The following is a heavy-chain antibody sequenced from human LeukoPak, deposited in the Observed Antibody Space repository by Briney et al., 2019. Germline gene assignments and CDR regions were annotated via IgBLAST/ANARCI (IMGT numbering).Heavy chain of an antibody. D-gene: IGHD1-26*01. CDR1: GFTFSSYA. CDR3: AKDEGSGSYAEYFQH. CDR2: ISWDGGST. Sequence: PGGSLRLSCAASGFTFSSYAMHWVRQAPGKGLEWVSLISWDGGSTYYADSVKGRFTISRDNSKNSLYLQMNSLRAEDTALYYCAKDEGSGSYAEYFQHWGQGTLVTVSS. V-gene: IGHV3-43D*03. J-gene: IGHJ1*01.